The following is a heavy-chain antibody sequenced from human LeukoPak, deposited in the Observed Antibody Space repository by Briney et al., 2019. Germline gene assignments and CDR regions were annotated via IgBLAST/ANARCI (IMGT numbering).Heavy chain of an antibody. CDR2: ISAYNGNT. Sequence: ASVKVSCKASGYTFTSYGITWVRQAPGQGLEGMGWISAYNGNTNYAQKLQGRVTMTTATHTSTAYLDLRSLRSDDTAVYYCARAEQYQLLLHWGQGTLVTVSS. CDR3: ARAEQYQLLLH. J-gene: IGHJ4*02. V-gene: IGHV1-18*01. D-gene: IGHD2-2*01. CDR1: GYTFTSYG.